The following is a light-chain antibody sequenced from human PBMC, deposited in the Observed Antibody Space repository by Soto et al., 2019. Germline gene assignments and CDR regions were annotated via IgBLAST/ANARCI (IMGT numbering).Light chain of an antibody. CDR2: LNSDGSH. J-gene: IGLJ2*01. Sequence: QSVLTQSPSASASLGASVKLTCTLSSGHSSYAIAWHQQQPEKGPRYLMKLNSDGSHSKGDGIPDRFSGSSSGAERYLTISRLQSEDEAYYYCQTWGTGIVVFGGGTKVTVL. CDR3: QTWGTGIVV. V-gene: IGLV4-69*01. CDR1: SGHSSYA.